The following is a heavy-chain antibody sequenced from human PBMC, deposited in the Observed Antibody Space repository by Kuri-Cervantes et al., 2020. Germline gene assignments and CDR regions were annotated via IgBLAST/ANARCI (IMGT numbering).Heavy chain of an antibody. Sequence: SVNVSCKASGYTFTSYYMHWVRQAPGQGLEWMGIVNPSGGSTSYAQKFQGRVTMTRDTSTSTVYMELSSLRSEDTVVYYCAREESRATYDYDSSGLCFDYWGQGTLVTVSS. V-gene: IGHV1-46*01. CDR1: GYTFTSYY. CDR2: VNPSGGST. D-gene: IGHD3-22*01. J-gene: IGHJ4*02. CDR3: AREESRATYDYDSSGLCFDY.